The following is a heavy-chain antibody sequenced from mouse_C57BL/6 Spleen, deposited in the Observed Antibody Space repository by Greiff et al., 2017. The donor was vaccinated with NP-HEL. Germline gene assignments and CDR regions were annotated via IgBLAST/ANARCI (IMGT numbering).Heavy chain of an antibody. Sequence: EVQLQQSGPELVKPGASVKISCKASGYTFTDYYMNWVKQSHGKSLEWIGDINPNNGGTSYNQKFKGKATLTVDKSSSTAYMELRSLTSEDSAVYYCARGDYGSPFAYWGQGTLVTVSA. CDR2: INPNNGGT. V-gene: IGHV1-26*01. J-gene: IGHJ3*01. CDR3: ARGDYGSPFAY. D-gene: IGHD1-1*01. CDR1: GYTFTDYY.